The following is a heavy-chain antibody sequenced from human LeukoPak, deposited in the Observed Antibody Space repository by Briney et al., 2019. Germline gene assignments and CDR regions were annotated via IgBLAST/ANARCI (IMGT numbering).Heavy chain of an antibody. Sequence: GGSLRLSCAASGFTFSSYGMHWVRQAPGKGLEWVAAVSCDGSNKYFADSVKGRFTISRDNSRNTLYLQMNSLRAEDTAVYYCAKCAAAAGTLSSYGMDIWGQGTTVTVS. CDR3: AKCAAAAGTLSSYGMDI. V-gene: IGHV3-30*18. J-gene: IGHJ6*02. CDR2: VSCDGSNK. CDR1: GFTFSSYG. D-gene: IGHD6-13*01.